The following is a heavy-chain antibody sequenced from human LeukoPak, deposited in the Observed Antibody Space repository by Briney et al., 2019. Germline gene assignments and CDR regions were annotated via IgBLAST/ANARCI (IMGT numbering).Heavy chain of an antibody. CDR1: GFTFSSYW. Sequence: PGGSLRLSCAVSGFTFSSYWMHWVRQGPGKGLVWVSRINSGGSSSGYADSVKGRFTISRDNAKNTLYLQMNSLRAEDTALYYCARGGSGIEYWGQGTLVTVSS. D-gene: IGHD3-10*01. CDR3: ARGGSGIEY. J-gene: IGHJ4*02. V-gene: IGHV3-74*01. CDR2: INSGGSSS.